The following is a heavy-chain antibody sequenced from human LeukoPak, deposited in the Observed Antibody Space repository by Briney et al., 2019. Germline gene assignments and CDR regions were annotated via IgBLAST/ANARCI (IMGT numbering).Heavy chain of an antibody. CDR2: INPSAGST. D-gene: IGHD3-10*01. CDR3: ARGRPLNYYGSGSYTWSDP. Sequence: GASVKVSCKASGYTFTSYYMHWVRQAPGQGLEWMGIINPSAGSTSYAQKFQGRVTMTRDTSTSTVYMELSSLRSEDTAVYYCARGRPLNYYGSGSYTWSDPWGHGTLVTVSS. V-gene: IGHV1-46*01. J-gene: IGHJ5*02. CDR1: GYTFTSYY.